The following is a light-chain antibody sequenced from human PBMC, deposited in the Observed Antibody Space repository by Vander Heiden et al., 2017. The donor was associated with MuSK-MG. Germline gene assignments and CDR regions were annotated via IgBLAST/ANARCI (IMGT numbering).Light chain of an antibody. Sequence: QSLLTQPPSVSGAPGQRVTISCTGTRFNIGAGYVVNWYLQFPGRAPRLLIHGNTDRPSGVPQRFSGSRSGNSASLAITGLQAEDDGEYYCHAYDSSVSGPVFGGGTKLTVL. V-gene: IGLV1-40*01. CDR1: RFNIGAGYV. CDR3: HAYDSSVSGPV. J-gene: IGLJ3*02. CDR2: GNT.